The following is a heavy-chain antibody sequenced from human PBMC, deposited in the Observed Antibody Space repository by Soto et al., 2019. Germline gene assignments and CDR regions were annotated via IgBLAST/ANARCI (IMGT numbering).Heavy chain of an antibody. V-gene: IGHV4-39*01. J-gene: IGHJ4*02. D-gene: IGHD6-13*01. CDR3: ARTPPYSSSGDY. Sequence: SETLSLPCTVSGGSISSSSYYWGWIRQPPGKGLEWIGSIYYSGSTYYNPSLKSRVTISVDTSKNQFSLKLSSVTAADTAVYYCARTPPYSSSGDYWGQGTLVTVSS. CDR1: GGSISSSSYY. CDR2: IYYSGST.